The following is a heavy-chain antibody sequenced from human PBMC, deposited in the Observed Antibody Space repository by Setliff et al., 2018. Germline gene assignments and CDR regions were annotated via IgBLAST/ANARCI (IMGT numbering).Heavy chain of an antibody. J-gene: IGHJ4*02. Sequence: ASVKVSCKSSGYTFTSYGVSWVRQAPGQGLEWMGWVNPYNGDTKNAQKFQGRVTMTRDTSTSTVYMELSSLRSEDTAVYYCAREGPSMVTAPGRSGYVDWGQGTLVTVSS. V-gene: IGHV1-18*01. CDR1: GYTFTSYG. D-gene: IGHD3-22*01. CDR2: VNPYNGDT. CDR3: AREGPSMVTAPGRSGYVD.